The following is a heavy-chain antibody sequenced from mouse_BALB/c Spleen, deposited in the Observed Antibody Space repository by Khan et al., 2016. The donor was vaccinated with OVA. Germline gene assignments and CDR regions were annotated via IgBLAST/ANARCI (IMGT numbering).Heavy chain of an antibody. CDR3: VREGAYHRSDGWFAY. CDR1: GYTFTSYT. J-gene: IGHJ3*01. CDR2: INPSNNYT. D-gene: IGHD2-14*01. V-gene: IGHV1-4*01. Sequence: QVQLKQSGAELARPGASVKMSCKASGYTFTSYTINWVRQRPGQAPQWIGHINPSNNYTNYNQNFKDKATLIIDKSSSTAYMKLSSLTSEDTSVDYGVREGAYHRSDGWFAYWGQGTLVTVSA.